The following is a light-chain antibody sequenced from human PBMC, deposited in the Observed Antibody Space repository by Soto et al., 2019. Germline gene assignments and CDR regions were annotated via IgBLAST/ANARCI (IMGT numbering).Light chain of an antibody. Sequence: QSVLTQPASVSGSPGQSITISCTGTSRDVGSSNLVSWYQQHPGKAPKLMIYEGSKRPSGVSNRFSGSKSGNTASLTISGLQAEDEADYYCCSYAGSSTSVVFGGGTKVTVL. V-gene: IGLV2-23*01. CDR2: EGS. J-gene: IGLJ2*01. CDR3: CSYAGSSTSVV. CDR1: SRDVGSSNL.